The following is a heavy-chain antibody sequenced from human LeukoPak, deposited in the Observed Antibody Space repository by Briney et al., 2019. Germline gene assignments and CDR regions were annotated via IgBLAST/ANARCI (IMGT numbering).Heavy chain of an antibody. CDR1: GYTFIGYY. CDR2: INTNSGGT. Sequence: ASVRVSCTASGYTFIGYYMHWVRQAPGQGLEWMGWINTNSGGTNYAQKFQGRVTMTRDTSISTVYMELSRLRSDDTAVYYCARDSCSSTSCLSIDDYWGQGTLVTVSS. D-gene: IGHD2-2*01. CDR3: ARDSCSSTSCLSIDDY. J-gene: IGHJ4*02. V-gene: IGHV1-2*02.